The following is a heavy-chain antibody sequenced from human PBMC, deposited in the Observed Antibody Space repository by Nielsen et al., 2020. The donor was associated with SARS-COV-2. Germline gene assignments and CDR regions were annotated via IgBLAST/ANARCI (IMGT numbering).Heavy chain of an antibody. V-gene: IGHV3-30*18. CDR2: ISYGGSNK. D-gene: IGHD6-25*01. J-gene: IGHJ4*02. Sequence: GESLKISCAASGFTFSSYGMHWVRQAPGKGLEWVAVISYGGSNKYYADSVKGRFTISRDNSKNTLYLQMNSLRAEDTAVYYCAKAFGGYSPYFDYWGQGTLVTVSS. CDR1: GFTFSSYG. CDR3: AKAFGGYSPYFDY.